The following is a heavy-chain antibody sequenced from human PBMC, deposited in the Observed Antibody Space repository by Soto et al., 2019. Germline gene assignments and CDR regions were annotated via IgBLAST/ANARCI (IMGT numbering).Heavy chain of an antibody. CDR3: ARGRIQLWSRFFDY. D-gene: IGHD5-18*01. CDR1: GYTFTSYC. Sequence: ASVKVSCKASGYTFTSYCISWVRQAPGQGLEWMGWISACNGNTNYAQKLQGRVTMTTDTSTSTAYMELRSLRSDDTAVYYCARGRIQLWSRFFDYWGQGTLVTVSS. J-gene: IGHJ4*02. CDR2: ISACNGNT. V-gene: IGHV1-18*04.